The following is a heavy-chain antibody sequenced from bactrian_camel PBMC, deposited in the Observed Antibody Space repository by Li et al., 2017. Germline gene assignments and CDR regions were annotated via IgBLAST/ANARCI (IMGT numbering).Heavy chain of an antibody. CDR3: AEGRGSRGEHCYSLNY. J-gene: IGHJ4*01. CDR2: VYPDSGST. CDR1: APTYSINC. D-gene: IGHD6*01. Sequence: VQLVESGGGSVQAGGSLRLSCAASAPTYSINCMGWFRQVEGKAREGVAAVYPDSGSTYYADSVKGRFTISQDHPKNTVYLQMNNLQPEDTATYYCAEGRGSRGEHCYSLNYWGQGTQVTVS. V-gene: IGHV3S1*01.